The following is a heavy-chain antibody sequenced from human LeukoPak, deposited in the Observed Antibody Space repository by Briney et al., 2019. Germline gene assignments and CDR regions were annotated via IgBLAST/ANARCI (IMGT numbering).Heavy chain of an antibody. V-gene: IGHV1-69*05. CDR2: IIPIFGTA. CDR3: ASQSQIALGVYSSSWYGWFDP. Sequence: AASVKVSCKASGGTFSSYAISWVRQAPGQGLEWMGGIIPIFGTANYAQKFQGRVTITTDESTSTAYMELSSLRSEDTAVYYCASQSQIALGVYSSSWYGWFDPWGQGTLITVSS. CDR1: GGTFSSYA. D-gene: IGHD6-13*01. J-gene: IGHJ5*02.